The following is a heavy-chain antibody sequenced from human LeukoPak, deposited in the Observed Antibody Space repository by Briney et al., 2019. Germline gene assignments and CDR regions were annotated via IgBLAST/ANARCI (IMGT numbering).Heavy chain of an antibody. CDR2: VHSAGNT. V-gene: IGHV4-39*07. CDR3: ASPSLESGYTARLDALDI. J-gene: IGHJ3*02. D-gene: IGHD3-3*01. Sequence: SGPTLVKPSETLSLTCTVSGGSISSSFYYWGWIRQPPGKGLEWIGSVHSAGNTYYNPSLKSRVTISVDTSKDQFSLRLTSMTAADTAVYYCASPSLESGYTARLDALDIWGQGTMVTVSS. CDR1: GGSISSSFYY.